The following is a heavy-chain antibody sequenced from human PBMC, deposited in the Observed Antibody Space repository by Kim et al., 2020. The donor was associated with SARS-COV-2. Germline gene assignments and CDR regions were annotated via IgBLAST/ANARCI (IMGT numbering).Heavy chain of an antibody. CDR2: IYNSGST. Sequence: SETLSLTCTVSGGSISSSSYYWGWIRQPPGKGLEWIGNIYNSGSTNSNPSPKSRVTISVDTSKNQFSLKLSSVTAADTAVYYCARQYSSLGKWFDPWGQGTLVTVSS. J-gene: IGHJ5*02. CDR1: GGSISSSSYY. CDR3: ARQYSSLGKWFDP. V-gene: IGHV4-39*01. D-gene: IGHD6-19*01.